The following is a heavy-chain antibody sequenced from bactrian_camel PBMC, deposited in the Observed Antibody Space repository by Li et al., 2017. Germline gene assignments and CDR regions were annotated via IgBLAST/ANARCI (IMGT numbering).Heavy chain of an antibody. D-gene: IGHD8*01. V-gene: IGHV3S33*01. J-gene: IGHJ4*01. CDR3: QSRCFRDGNWRLV. Sequence: QLVESGGGLVQPGGSLRLSCKASGFTFKNAHMSWVRQVPGKTLEWVAGIKAGDGGADTTYYANSVKGRFTISRDNAKNMLFLQLDSLKFEDTAMYSCQSRCFRDGNWRLVRGKGTQVTVS. CDR1: GFTFKNAH. CDR2: IKAGDGGADTT.